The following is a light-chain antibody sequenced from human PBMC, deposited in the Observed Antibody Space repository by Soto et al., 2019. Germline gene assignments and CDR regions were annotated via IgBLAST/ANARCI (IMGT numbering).Light chain of an antibody. V-gene: IGKV1-33*01. J-gene: IGKJ2*01. CDR2: DAS. CDR1: QDINNY. CDR3: QQYDNLPPYS. Sequence: IHMTQSPSSLSASVGDTITITCQASQDINNYLNWYQQKPGKAPKLLIYDASSLETGVPSRFSGSGSGTEFSLTISSLLPEDFATYYCQQYDNLPPYSFGQGTKLEI.